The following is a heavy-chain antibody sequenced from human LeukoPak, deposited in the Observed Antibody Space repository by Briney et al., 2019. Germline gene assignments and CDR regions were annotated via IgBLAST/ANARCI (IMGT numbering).Heavy chain of an antibody. CDR2: MNPNSGNT. CDR1: GYTFTSYD. Sequence: ASVKVSSKASGYTFTSYDINWVRQATGQGLEWMGWMNPNSGNTGYAQKFQGRVTMTRNTSISTAYMELSSLRSEDTAVYYCARSPYYYYGMDVWGQGTTVTVSS. CDR3: ARSPYYYYGMDV. V-gene: IGHV1-8*01. J-gene: IGHJ6*02.